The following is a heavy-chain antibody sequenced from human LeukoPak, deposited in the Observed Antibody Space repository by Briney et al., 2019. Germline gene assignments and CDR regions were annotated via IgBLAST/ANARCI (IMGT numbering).Heavy chain of an antibody. CDR1: GFTFSSYA. Sequence: PGGSLRLSCAASGFTFSSYAMSWVRQAPGKGLEWVSAISGSGGSTYYADSVKGRFTISRDNSKNTLYMHMNSLRAEDTAVYYCAKEFVVVPAAKGYYNWFDPWGQGTLVTVSS. D-gene: IGHD2-2*01. J-gene: IGHJ5*02. CDR3: AKEFVVVPAAKGYYNWFDP. CDR2: ISGSGGST. V-gene: IGHV3-23*01.